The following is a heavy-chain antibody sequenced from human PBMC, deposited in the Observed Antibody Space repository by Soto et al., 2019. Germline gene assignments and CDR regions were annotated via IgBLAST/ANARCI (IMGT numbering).Heavy chain of an antibody. CDR2: INPNSGGT. Sequence: ASVKVSCKASGYTFTGYYMHWVRQAPGQGLEWMGWINPNSGGTNYAQKFQGRVTMTRDTSISTAYMELSRLRSDDTAVYYCARDHDGGYYSVAEYFQHWGQGTLVT. D-gene: IGHD3-22*01. J-gene: IGHJ1*01. CDR1: GYTFTGYY. CDR3: ARDHDGGYYSVAEYFQH. V-gene: IGHV1-2*02.